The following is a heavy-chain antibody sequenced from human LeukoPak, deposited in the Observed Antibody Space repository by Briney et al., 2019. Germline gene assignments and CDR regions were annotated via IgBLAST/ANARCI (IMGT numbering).Heavy chain of an antibody. CDR2: ISYVGSNK. J-gene: IGHJ4*02. CDR3: ARDPVQGDSSGDSAYYFDY. Sequence: QPGRPSRPSSVASGFTFSSYAMHWVRQAPGKGREWVAVISYVGSNKYYADSVKGRFTNSRDNSKNTLYLQMSSLRAEDTAVYYCARDPVQGDSSGDSAYYFDYWGQGTLVTVTS. D-gene: IGHD3-22*01. V-gene: IGHV3-30-3*01. CDR1: GFTFSSYA.